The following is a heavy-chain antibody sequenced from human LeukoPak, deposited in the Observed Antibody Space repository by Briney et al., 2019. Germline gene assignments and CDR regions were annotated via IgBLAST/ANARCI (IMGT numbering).Heavy chain of an antibody. Sequence: ASVKVSCKASGYTFTGYYMHWVRQAPGQGLEWMGWINPNSGGTNYAQKFQGRVTMTRDTSISTAYMELSRLRSDDTAVYYCARDGVRWFGASIFNRFDPRGQGTLVTVSS. CDR3: ARDGVRWFGASIFNRFDP. CDR2: INPNSGGT. CDR1: GYTFTGYY. J-gene: IGHJ5*02. D-gene: IGHD3-10*01. V-gene: IGHV1-2*02.